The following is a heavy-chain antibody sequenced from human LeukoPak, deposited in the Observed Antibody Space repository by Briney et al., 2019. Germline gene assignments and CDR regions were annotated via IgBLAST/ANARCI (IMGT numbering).Heavy chain of an antibody. CDR1: GFTFSDYF. J-gene: IGHJ4*02. CDR3: ARGDEGDTTVLRGGYFDY. D-gene: IGHD4-17*01. Sequence: GGTLRLSCTGSGFTFSDYFMTWIRQATGNGLEYISFITSSGATTYYADSVKGRFTISRDNAKNSLYLQVDSLRAEDTAVYYCARGDEGDTTVLRGGYFDYWGQGTLVTVSS. CDR2: ITSSGATT. V-gene: IGHV3-11*04.